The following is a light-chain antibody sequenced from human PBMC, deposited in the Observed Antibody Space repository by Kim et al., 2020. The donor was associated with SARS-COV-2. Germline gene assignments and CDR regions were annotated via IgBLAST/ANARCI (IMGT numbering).Light chain of an antibody. CDR3: MQGTHPFN. CDR2: KVS. J-gene: IGKJ2*01. CDR1: ESLVYTDGNYY. V-gene: IGKV2-30*01. Sequence: DVVLTQSPLSLPVTLGQPASISCKSSESLVYTDGNYYVCWFHQRPGQSPRRLLYKVSTRDSGVPGRFSGSGSGTDFTLEISRVEAEDVGIYYCMQGTHPFNFGQGTKLEIK.